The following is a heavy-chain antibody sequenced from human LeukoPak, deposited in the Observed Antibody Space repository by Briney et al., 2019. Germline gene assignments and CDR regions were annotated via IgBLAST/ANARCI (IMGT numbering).Heavy chain of an antibody. D-gene: IGHD1-1*01. CDR3: ATRYNWNDVYAFDI. J-gene: IGHJ3*02. V-gene: IGHV4-59*01. CDR2: IYYSGST. Sequence: PSETLSLTCTVSGGTISSYYWSWIRQPPGKGLEWIGYIYYSGSTNYNPSLKSRVTISVDTSKNQFSLKLNSVTAADTAVYYCATRYNWNDVYAFDIWGQGTMVTVSS. CDR1: GGTISSYY.